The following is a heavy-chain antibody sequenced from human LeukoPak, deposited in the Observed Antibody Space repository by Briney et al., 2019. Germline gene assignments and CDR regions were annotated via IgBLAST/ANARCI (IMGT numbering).Heavy chain of an antibody. CDR1: GGSISSYY. CDR2: IYTSGST. V-gene: IGHV4-4*07. D-gene: IGHD3-3*01. CDR3: ARSAHYDFWSGGALFDY. Sequence: SETLSLTCTVSGGSISSYYWSWIRQPAGKGLEWIGRIYTSGSTNYNPSLKSRVTMSVDTSKNQFSLKLSSVTAADTAVYYCARSAHYDFWSGGALFDYWGQGTLVTVSS. J-gene: IGHJ4*02.